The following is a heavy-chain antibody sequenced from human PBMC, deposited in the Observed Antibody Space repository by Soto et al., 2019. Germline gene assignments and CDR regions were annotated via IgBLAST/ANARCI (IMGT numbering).Heavy chain of an antibody. CDR2: VSASGRST. Sequence: EVQLLESGGGLVQRGGSLKLCCAVSGFSLTTYAMSWVRQAPGKGLEWVSEVSASGRSTTYADSVKGRFTTSKDTSKNTMSLQMNSLRVDDTAVYYCAKVWFGESDGFDVWGRGTMVRVSS. D-gene: IGHD3-10*01. V-gene: IGHV3-23*01. CDR1: GFSLTTYA. CDR3: AKVWFGESDGFDV. J-gene: IGHJ3*01.